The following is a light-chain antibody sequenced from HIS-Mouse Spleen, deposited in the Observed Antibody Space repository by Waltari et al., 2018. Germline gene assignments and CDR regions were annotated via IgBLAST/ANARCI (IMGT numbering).Light chain of an antibody. V-gene: IGLV3-21*03. CDR1: NIGSKS. CDR3: QVWDSSSDHVV. J-gene: IGLJ2*01. Sequence: SYVLTQPPSVSVAPGKTARITCGGTNIGSKSVHWYQQKPGQAPVLVVYEDSDRPSGIPERCSGSNSGNTATLTISRVEAGDEADYYCQVWDSSSDHVVFGGGTKLTVL. CDR2: EDS.